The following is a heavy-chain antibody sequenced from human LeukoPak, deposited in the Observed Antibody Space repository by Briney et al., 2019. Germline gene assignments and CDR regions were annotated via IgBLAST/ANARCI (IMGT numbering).Heavy chain of an antibody. CDR1: GVSITSSSYY. J-gene: IGHJ5*02. Sequence: SETLSLTCTVSGVSITSSSYYWGWIRQPPGKGLEWIGSIYYSGNTYYNPSLKSRVTISVDTSKNQFSLRLSSVTAADTAVYYCARADGAARPASRFDPWGQGTLVTVSS. D-gene: IGHD6-6*01. V-gene: IGHV4-39*07. CDR2: IYYSGNT. CDR3: ARADGAARPASRFDP.